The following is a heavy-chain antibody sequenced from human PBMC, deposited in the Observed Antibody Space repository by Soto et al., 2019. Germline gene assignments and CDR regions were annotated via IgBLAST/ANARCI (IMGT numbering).Heavy chain of an antibody. V-gene: IGHV4-39*01. CDR1: GGSIRGSGDY. CDR2: VFYTGSA. D-gene: IGHD1-26*01. CDR3: AKTPSGWYDS. J-gene: IGHJ5*01. Sequence: SETLSLTCTVSGGSIRGSGDYWAWIRQSPGKGLEYIGSVFYTGSAYYNPSLKSRVTIVADTSTNRFFLNLESVTATDTAVYYCAKTPSGWYDSWGQGTLVTSPQ.